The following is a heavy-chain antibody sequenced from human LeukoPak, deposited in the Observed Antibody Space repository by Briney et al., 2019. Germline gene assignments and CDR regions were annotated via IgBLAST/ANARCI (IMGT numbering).Heavy chain of an antibody. V-gene: IGHV3-23*01. J-gene: IGHJ4*02. Sequence: PGGSLRLSCAASGFTFSSYAMSWVRQAPGKGLEWVSAISGSGGSTYYAGSVKGRFTISRDNSKNTLYLQMNSLRAEDTAVYYCAKDRGRHYYDSSGYRVPFDYWGQGTLVTVSS. CDR2: ISGSGGST. CDR1: GFTFSSYA. CDR3: AKDRGRHYYDSSGYRVPFDY. D-gene: IGHD3-22*01.